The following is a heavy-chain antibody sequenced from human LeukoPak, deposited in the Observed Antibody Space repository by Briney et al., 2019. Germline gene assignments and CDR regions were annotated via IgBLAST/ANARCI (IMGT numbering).Heavy chain of an antibody. CDR3: ARDLAQGGSFNYYYMDV. V-gene: IGHV4-39*02. CDR2: IYYSGST. CDR1: GGSISSSSYY. J-gene: IGHJ6*03. Sequence: NPSETLSLTCTVSGGSISSSSYYWGWIRQPPGKGLEWIGSIYYSGSTYYNPSLKSRVTISVDTSKNQFPLKLSSVTAADTAVYYCARDLAQGGSFNYYYMDVWGKGTTVTVSS. D-gene: IGHD1-26*01.